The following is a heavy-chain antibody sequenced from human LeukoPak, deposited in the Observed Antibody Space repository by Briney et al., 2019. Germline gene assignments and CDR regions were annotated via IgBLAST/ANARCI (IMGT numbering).Heavy chain of an antibody. D-gene: IGHD5-18*01. V-gene: IGHV3-30*03. Sequence: GGSLRLSCAASGFTFSSYGMHWVRQAPGKGLGWVAVISYDGSNKYYADSVKGRFTISRDNSKNTLYLQMNSLRAEDTAVYYCARVFGYSYGLDYWGQGTLVTVSS. CDR3: ARVFGYSYGLDY. J-gene: IGHJ4*02. CDR2: ISYDGSNK. CDR1: GFTFSSYG.